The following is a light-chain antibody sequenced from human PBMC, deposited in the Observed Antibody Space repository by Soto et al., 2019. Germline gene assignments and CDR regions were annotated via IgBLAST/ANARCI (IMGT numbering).Light chain of an antibody. CDR1: QSLLHSNGYNY. V-gene: IGKV2-28*01. CDR2: LGS. J-gene: IGKJ1*01. Sequence: DIVMTQSPLSLPVTPGEPASISCRSSQSLLHSNGYNYFDWYLQKPGQSPQLLIYLGSNRASGVPDRFSGSGSGTDFTLKISRVEAEDVGVYYCMQALLTPSTFGQGTKVEIK. CDR3: MQALLTPST.